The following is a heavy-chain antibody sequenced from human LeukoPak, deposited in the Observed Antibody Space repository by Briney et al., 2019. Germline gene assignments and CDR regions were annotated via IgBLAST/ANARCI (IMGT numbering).Heavy chain of an antibody. V-gene: IGHV4-4*02. CDR1: GGSISSSNW. Sequence: TSGTLSLTCAVSGGSISSSNWWSWVRQPPGKGLEWIGEIYHSGSTYYNPSLKSRVTISVDTSKNQFSLKLSSVTAADTAVYYCAREQQLVRAFDIWGQGTMVTVSS. CDR2: IYHSGST. J-gene: IGHJ3*02. CDR3: AREQQLVRAFDI. D-gene: IGHD6-13*01.